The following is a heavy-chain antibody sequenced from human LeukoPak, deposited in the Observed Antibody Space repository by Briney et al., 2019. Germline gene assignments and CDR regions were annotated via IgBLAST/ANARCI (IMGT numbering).Heavy chain of an antibody. CDR1: GFTVSSNY. V-gene: IGHV3-66*01. CDR3: AKDLSIAAAGISDP. J-gene: IGHJ5*02. CDR2: IYSGGST. D-gene: IGHD6-13*01. Sequence: PGGSLRLSCAASGFTVSSNYMSWVRQAPGKGLEWVSVIYSGGSTYYADSVKARFTISRDNSKNTLYLQMNSLRAEDTAVYYCAKDLSIAAAGISDPWGQGTLVTVSS.